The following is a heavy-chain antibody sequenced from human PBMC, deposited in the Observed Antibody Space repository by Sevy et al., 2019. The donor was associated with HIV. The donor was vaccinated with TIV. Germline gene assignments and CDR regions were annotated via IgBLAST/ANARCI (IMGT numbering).Heavy chain of an antibody. CDR3: ARALTMIGYYYGMDV. J-gene: IGHJ6*02. Sequence: SETLSLTCTVSGGSISSGGYYWSWIRQHPGKGLEWIGYIYYSGSTYYNPSLKRRVTISVDTSKNQFSLKLSSVTAADTALYYCARALTMIGYYYGMDVWGQGTTVTVSS. CDR2: IYYSGST. V-gene: IGHV4-31*03. CDR1: GGSISSGGYY. D-gene: IGHD3-22*01.